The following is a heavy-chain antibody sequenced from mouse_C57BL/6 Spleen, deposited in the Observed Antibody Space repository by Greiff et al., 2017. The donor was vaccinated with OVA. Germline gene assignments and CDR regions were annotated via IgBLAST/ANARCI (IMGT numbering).Heavy chain of an antibody. V-gene: IGHV14-3*01. D-gene: IGHD1-1*01. CDR1: GFNIKNNY. Sequence: EVQLQQSVAELVRPGASVKLSCTASGFNIKNNYMHWVKQRPEQGLEWIGRIDPANGNTKYAPKFQGKTTITADKSSNTAYLQLSSLTSEDTAIYYCASGGSSYKDFDYWGQGTTLTVSS. J-gene: IGHJ2*01. CDR2: IDPANGNT. CDR3: ASGGSSYKDFDY.